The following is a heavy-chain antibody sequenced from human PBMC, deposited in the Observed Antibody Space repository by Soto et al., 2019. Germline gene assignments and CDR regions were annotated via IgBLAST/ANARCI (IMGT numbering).Heavy chain of an antibody. V-gene: IGHV1-2*04. D-gene: IGHD6-6*01. CDR1: GYTFTGYY. CDR3: ARDVYSSSSFSLGY. J-gene: IGHJ4*02. CDR2: INPNSGGT. Sequence: ASVKVSCKASGYTFTGYYMHWVRQAPGQGLEWMGWINPNSGGTNYAQKFQGWVTMTRDTSISTAYMELSGLRSDDTAVYYCARDVYSSSSFSLGYWGQGTLVTVSS.